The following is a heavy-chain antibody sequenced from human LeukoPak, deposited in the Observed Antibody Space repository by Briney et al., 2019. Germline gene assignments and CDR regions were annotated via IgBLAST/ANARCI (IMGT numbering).Heavy chain of an antibody. CDR1: GGTFSIYA. Sequence: SVKVSCKASGGTFSIYAISWVRQAPGQGLEWMGGIIPIFGTANYAQKFQGRVTITADESTSTAYMELSSLRSEDTAVYYCARENCSGDSCQYYYYYYMDVWGKGTTVTVSS. V-gene: IGHV1-69*01. CDR3: ARENCSGDSCQYYYYYYMDV. D-gene: IGHD2-15*01. CDR2: IIPIFGTA. J-gene: IGHJ6*03.